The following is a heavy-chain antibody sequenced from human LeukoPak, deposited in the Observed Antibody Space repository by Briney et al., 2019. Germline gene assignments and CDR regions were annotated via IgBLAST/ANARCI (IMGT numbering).Heavy chain of an antibody. CDR1: GFTLGSHW. J-gene: IGHJ4*02. CDR3: ARISLSGWANDY. D-gene: IGHD6-19*01. V-gene: IGHV3-74*01. Sequence: PGGSLRLSCAASGFTLGSHWMHWVRQAPGKGLVWVTRISSDGSSTRYADPVKGRFTISRDNAKNTLYLQVSSLRAEDTALYYCARISLSGWANDYWGQGTLVTVSS. CDR2: ISSDGSST.